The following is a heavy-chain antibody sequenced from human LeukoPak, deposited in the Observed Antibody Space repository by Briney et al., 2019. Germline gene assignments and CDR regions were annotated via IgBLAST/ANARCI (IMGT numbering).Heavy chain of an antibody. Sequence: SETLSPTCTVSGASISGRSYYWGWIRQPPGKGLEWIGSIYYSLYYSGSTYYNPSLKSRVTISLDTSKNQFSLKLSSVTAADTAVYYCARGLHSSGWYFDYWGQGTLVTVSS. J-gene: IGHJ4*02. CDR3: ARGLHSSGWYFDY. CDR1: GASISGRSYY. V-gene: IGHV4-39*07. CDR2: IYYSLYYSGST. D-gene: IGHD6-19*01.